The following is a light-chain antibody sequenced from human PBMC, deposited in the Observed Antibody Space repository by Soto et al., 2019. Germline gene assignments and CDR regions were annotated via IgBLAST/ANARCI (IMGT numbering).Light chain of an antibody. J-gene: IGKJ1*01. Sequence: EIVLTQSPGTLSLSPGERATLSCRASQSVSSNSLAWYQQRPGQAPRLLIYGASSRATGIPDRFSGSGSGTDFTLTISRLEPEDFAVYYCQQYGSSPRRCGKATKLEIK. CDR2: GAS. V-gene: IGKV3-20*01. CDR1: QSVSSNS. CDR3: QQYGSSPRR.